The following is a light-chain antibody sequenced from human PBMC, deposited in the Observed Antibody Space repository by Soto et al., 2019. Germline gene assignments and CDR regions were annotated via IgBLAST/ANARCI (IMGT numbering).Light chain of an antibody. V-gene: IGLV2-14*03. CDR3: CSYTTSNTRQIV. CDR2: DVS. CDR1: SSDVGGYNY. J-gene: IGLJ1*01. Sequence: QSVLTQPASVSGSPGQSITISCTGTSSDVGGYNYVSWYQQHPGKAPKFMIYDVSSRPSGVSNRFSGSKSGNTASLTISGLQAEDEVDYYCCSYTTSNTRQIVFGTGTKATVL.